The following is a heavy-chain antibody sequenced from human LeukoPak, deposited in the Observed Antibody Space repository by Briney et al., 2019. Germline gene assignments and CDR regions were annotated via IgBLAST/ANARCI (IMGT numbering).Heavy chain of an antibody. D-gene: IGHD2-15*01. J-gene: IGHJ4*02. CDR3: ARVEAGHSIDY. Sequence: SETLSLTCTVSGGSISSGGYYWSGIRQHPGKSLEWIGYIYYSGSAYYNPSLKGRVSISVDTSKNQFSLKLSSVTAADTAVYYCARVEAGHSIDYWGQGTLVTVSS. CDR1: GGSISSGGYY. V-gene: IGHV4-31*03. CDR2: IYYSGSA.